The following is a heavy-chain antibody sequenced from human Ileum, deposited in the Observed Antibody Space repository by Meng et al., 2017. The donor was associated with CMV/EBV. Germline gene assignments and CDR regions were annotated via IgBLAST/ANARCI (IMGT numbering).Heavy chain of an antibody. CDR1: GNTFTTHA. CDR2: INTGNGDT. V-gene: IGHV1-3*04. J-gene: IGHJ4*02. D-gene: IGHD4/OR15-4a*01. CDR3: ARELYGGYWDY. Sequence: SCKASGNTFTTHAIHWVRQDPGQSLEWMGLINTGNGDTDYSQRFRGRVVLTRETSASTAYMEMSSLTSEDTAVYYCARELYGGYWDYWGQGTLVTVSS.